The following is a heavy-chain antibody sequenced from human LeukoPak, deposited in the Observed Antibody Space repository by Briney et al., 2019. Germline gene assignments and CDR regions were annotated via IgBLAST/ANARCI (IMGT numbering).Heavy chain of an antibody. CDR3: ARESFKYGDLFDY. CDR2: INSDGSST. J-gene: IGHJ4*02. CDR1: GFTISSDW. V-gene: IGHV3-74*01. D-gene: IGHD4-17*01. Sequence: GGSLRLSCAASGFTISSDWMHWVRQAPGKGLVWVSRINSDGSSTSYADSVKGRFTISRDNAKNTLYLQMNSLRAEDTAVYYCARESFKYGDLFDYWGQGTLVTVSS.